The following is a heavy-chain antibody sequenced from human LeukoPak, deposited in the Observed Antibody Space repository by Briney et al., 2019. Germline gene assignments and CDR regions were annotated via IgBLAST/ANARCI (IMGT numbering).Heavy chain of an antibody. J-gene: IGHJ4*02. CDR3: ARGLPSCYFDY. CDR1: GGSISSSSYY. CDR2: IYYSGST. D-gene: IGHD2-2*01. V-gene: IGHV4-39*01. Sequence: PSETLSLTCTVSGGSISSSSYYWGWIRQPPGKGLEWIGSIYYSGSTYYNPPLKSRVTISVDTSKNQFSLKLSSVTAADTAVYYCARGLPSCYFDYWGQGTLVTVSS.